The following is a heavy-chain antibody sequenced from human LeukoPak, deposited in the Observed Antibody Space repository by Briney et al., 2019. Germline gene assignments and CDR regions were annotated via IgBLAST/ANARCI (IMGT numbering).Heavy chain of an antibody. D-gene: IGHD3-22*01. CDR3: ARDAYYYDSSGYLGVSDAFDI. V-gene: IGHV4-59*01. J-gene: IGHJ3*02. Sequence: SETLSLTCTVSGGSISSYYWSWIRQPPGKGLEWIGYIYYSGSTNYNPSLKSRVTISVDTSKNQFSLKLSSVTAADTAVYYCARDAYYYDSSGYLGVSDAFDIWGQGTMVTVSS. CDR1: GGSISSYY. CDR2: IYYSGST.